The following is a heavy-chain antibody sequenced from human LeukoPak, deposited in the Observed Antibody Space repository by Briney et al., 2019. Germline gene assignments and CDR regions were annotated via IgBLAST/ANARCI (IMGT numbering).Heavy chain of an antibody. CDR1: GYTFTSYD. V-gene: IGHV1-8*01. D-gene: IGHD2/OR15-2a*01. J-gene: IGHJ5*02. CDR3: ARGRGRRFLGFDP. Sequence: GASVKVSCKASGYTFTSYDINWVRPATGQGLEWMGWMNPNRGNTGYAQRFQGRVTMTRNTSISTAYMKLSSLRSEDTAVYYCARGRGRRFLGFDPWGQGTLVTVSS. CDR2: MNPNRGNT.